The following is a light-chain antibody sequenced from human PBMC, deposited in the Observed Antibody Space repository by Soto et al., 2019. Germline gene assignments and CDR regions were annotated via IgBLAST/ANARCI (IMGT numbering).Light chain of an antibody. V-gene: IGKV3-11*01. CDR1: QSVSNF. Sequence: EIVLTQSPATLTLSPGERATLSCRASQSVSNFLAWYQQKPGQAPRLLIYDASTRATGIPARFSGSGSGTDFALTISSLEPEDFAVYYCQQRRTWPPLTFGGGTKVEIK. CDR3: QQRRTWPPLT. J-gene: IGKJ4*01. CDR2: DAS.